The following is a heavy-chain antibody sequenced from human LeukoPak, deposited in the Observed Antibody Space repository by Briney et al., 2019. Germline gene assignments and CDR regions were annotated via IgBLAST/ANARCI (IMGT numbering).Heavy chain of an antibody. Sequence: GGSLCFSCAAYAFIVNNKYMTRDRQAPGKGLEWVAVISEGGSTDYADTAKARFSISRDKSTNTVYLQMNSLRVEDTALYYCASYDQRLSNWFFDLWGRGTLVTVSS. D-gene: IGHD6-25*01. CDR2: ISEGGST. V-gene: IGHV3-53*01. J-gene: IGHJ2*01. CDR1: AFIVNNKY. CDR3: ASYDQRLSNWFFDL.